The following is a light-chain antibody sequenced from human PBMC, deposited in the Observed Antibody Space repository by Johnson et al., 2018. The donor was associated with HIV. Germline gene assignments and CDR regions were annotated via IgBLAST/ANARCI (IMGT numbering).Light chain of an antibody. Sequence: QSVLTQPPSVSAAPGQKVTISCSGSNSNIGNNYISWYQQLPRTAPKLLIYDTYKRPSGIPDRFSASKSGTSATLGITGLQTGDEADYYCGAWDSSLSQGVFGTGTKVTVL. CDR3: GAWDSSLSQGV. J-gene: IGLJ1*01. V-gene: IGLV1-51*01. CDR2: DTY. CDR1: NSNIGNNY.